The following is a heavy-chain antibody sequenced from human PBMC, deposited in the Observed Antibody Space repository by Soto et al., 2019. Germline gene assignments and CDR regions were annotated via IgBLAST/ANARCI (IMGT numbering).Heavy chain of an antibody. V-gene: IGHV3-23*01. J-gene: IGHJ4*02. CDR1: GFTFNNFA. Sequence: EVHLLGSGGDLVKPGGSLRLSCGVSGFTFNNFAMSWVRQSPGKGLEWVSTISSDGDLRHYAESVKGRFTISRDNSKSSLFLQMNSLRAEDTALYFCAKVRQRFLDILTGATNFDSWGQGTLVTVSS. CDR3: AKVRQRFLDILTGATNFDS. CDR2: ISSDGDLR. D-gene: IGHD3-9*01.